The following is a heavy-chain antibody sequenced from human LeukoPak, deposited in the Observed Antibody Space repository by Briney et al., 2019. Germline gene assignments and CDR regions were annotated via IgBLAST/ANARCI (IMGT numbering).Heavy chain of an antibody. CDR1: GFTFNIYA. D-gene: IGHD3-16*01. CDR2: ISASAAGT. CDR3: TREVWGSFGY. Sequence: GGSLRLSCAASGFTFNIYAMTWVRQALGKGLEWVSAISASAAGTYYADSVKGRFTISRDNSKNTVYLQMNSLRAEDTAVYYCTREVWGSFGYWGQGALVTVSS. V-gene: IGHV3-23*01. J-gene: IGHJ4*02.